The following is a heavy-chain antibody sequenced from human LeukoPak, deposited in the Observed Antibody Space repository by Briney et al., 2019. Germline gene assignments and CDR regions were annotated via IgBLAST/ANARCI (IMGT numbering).Heavy chain of an antibody. J-gene: IGHJ3*02. V-gene: IGHV4-4*09. D-gene: IGHD2-2*01. CDR1: GGSFSGYY. CDR3: ASRLRTSRAFDI. CDR2: IYTSGST. Sequence: SETLSLTCTVSGGSFSGYYWSWIRQPPGKGLEWIGYIYTSGSTNYNPSLKSRVTISVDTSKNQFSLRLSSVTAADTAVYYCASRLRTSRAFDIWGQGTMVTVSS.